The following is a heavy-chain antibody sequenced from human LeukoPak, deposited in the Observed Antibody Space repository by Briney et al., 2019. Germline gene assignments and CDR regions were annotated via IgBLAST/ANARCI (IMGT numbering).Heavy chain of an antibody. CDR3: GRDLGGYLFFRDV. J-gene: IGHJ6*03. Sequence: PSETLSLTCAVYGGSFSGYYWSWIRQPPGKGLEWIGEINHSGSTNYNPSLKSRVTISVDTSKNQFSLKLSSVTAADTAVYFCGRDLGGYLFFRDVGGRGPTVIVS. V-gene: IGHV4-34*01. CDR2: INHSGST. CDR1: GGSFSGYY. D-gene: IGHD2-15*01.